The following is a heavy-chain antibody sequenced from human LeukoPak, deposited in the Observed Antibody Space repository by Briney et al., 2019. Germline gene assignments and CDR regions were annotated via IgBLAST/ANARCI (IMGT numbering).Heavy chain of an antibody. V-gene: IGHV3-11*01. CDR1: GFTFSDYY. D-gene: IGHD6-19*01. Sequence: GGSLRLSCAASGFTFSDYYMSWIRQAPGKGLEWVSYISSSGSTIYYADSVKGRFTISRDNAKNSLYLQMNSLRAEDTAVYYCARDTTIAVAGTGWFDPWGQGTLVTVSS. CDR2: ISSSGSTI. CDR3: ARDTTIAVAGTGWFDP. J-gene: IGHJ5*02.